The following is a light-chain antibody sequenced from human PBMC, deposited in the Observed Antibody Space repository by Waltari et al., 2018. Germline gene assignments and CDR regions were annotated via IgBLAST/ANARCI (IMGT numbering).Light chain of an antibody. J-gene: IGKJ2*01. CDR1: QSLLYSSNNQNY. CDR2: WAS. CDR3: LQYYRPPQT. V-gene: IGKV4-1*01. Sequence: DIVLTQSPDSLSVSLGGRATINCKSSQSLLYSSNNQNYLAWFQQKPGQPPNLLIYWASPRESGVPDRFSGSGSGTDFTLTITDLQAEDVAIYYCLQYYRPPQTFGQGTKLEI.